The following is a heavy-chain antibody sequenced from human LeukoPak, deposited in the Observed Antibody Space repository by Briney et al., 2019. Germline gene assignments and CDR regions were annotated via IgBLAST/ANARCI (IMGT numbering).Heavy chain of an antibody. Sequence: KPSETLSLTCAVYGGSFSGYYWSWIRQPPGKGLEWIGYIYYSGSTNYNPSLKSRVTISVDTSKNQFSLKLSSVTAADTAVYYCARSDYQLLDYYYGMDVWGQGTTVTVSS. CDR2: IYYSGST. J-gene: IGHJ6*02. CDR1: GGSFSGYY. V-gene: IGHV4-59*01. CDR3: ARSDYQLLDYYYGMDV. D-gene: IGHD2-2*01.